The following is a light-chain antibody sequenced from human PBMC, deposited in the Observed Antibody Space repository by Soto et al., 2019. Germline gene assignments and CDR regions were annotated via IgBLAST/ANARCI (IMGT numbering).Light chain of an antibody. J-gene: IGKJ1*01. CDR3: QQRSNWPPT. CDR1: QSVSSSY. CDR2: DAS. V-gene: IGKV3-11*01. Sequence: EIVLTQSPGTLSLSPGERATLSCRASQSVSSSYLAWYQQKPGQAPRLLIYDASNRATGIPARFGXSGSGTDFNITISSLEPEDFAVYYCQQRSNWPPTFGQGTTVDIK.